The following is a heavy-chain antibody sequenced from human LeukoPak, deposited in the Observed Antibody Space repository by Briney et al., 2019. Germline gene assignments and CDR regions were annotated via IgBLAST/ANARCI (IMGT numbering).Heavy chain of an antibody. J-gene: IGHJ3*02. CDR3: AGHGEKPAKNDLFNI. Sequence: SETLSLTCAVSGGSIISYYWSWIRQPPGKGLEWIGYIYYNGRTTYHPSLTRRVTISVDTSNNQFSLNLSSVSAADTAVYYCAGHGEKPAKNDLFNIWAKGTMSTVFS. D-gene: IGHD4-17*01. CDR1: GGSIISYY. V-gene: IGHV4-59*08. CDR2: IYYNGRT.